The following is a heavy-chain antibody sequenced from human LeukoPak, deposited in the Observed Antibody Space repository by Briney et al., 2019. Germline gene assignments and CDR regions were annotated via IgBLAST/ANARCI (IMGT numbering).Heavy chain of an antibody. J-gene: IGHJ4*02. D-gene: IGHD6-6*01. Sequence: GGSLRLSCAASGFTFSSHWMTWVRQTRGKGREWVANIKRDGSEKYYVDSVEGRFTISRDNAKNSLYLQMTSLTAEDTAVYYCAREPLSSSAVDHWGQGTLVTVSS. CDR1: GFTFSSHW. CDR2: IKRDGSEK. CDR3: AREPLSSSAVDH. V-gene: IGHV3-7*01.